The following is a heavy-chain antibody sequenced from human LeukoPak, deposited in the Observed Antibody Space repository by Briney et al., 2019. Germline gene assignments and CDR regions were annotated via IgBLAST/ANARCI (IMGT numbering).Heavy chain of an antibody. CDR1: GFTFSSYW. CDR3: ARGPGGWDGSYYFDY. Sequence: PGGSLRLSCAASGFTFSSYWMSWVRQAPGKGLEWVANIKQDGSEKYYVDSVKGRFTISRDNAKNSLNLQMNSLRAEDTAVYYCARGPGGWDGSYYFDYWGQGTLVTVSS. V-gene: IGHV3-7*01. CDR2: IKQDGSEK. J-gene: IGHJ4*02. D-gene: IGHD1-26*01.